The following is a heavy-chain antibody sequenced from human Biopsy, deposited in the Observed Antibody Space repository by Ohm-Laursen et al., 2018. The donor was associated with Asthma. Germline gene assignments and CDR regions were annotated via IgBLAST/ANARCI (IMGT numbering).Heavy chain of an antibody. D-gene: IGHD3-22*01. CDR3: VKDTDEIRGYYTFEV. Sequence: SLRLSCTASGFTASRDHMFWVRQAPGKGLEWVSVIYSGGTSDTANSVRGRFTISRDFYKNTLYLQMDSLRAEDTAIYYCVKDTDEIRGYYTFEVWGQGTMVTVSS. CDR2: IYSGGTS. J-gene: IGHJ3*01. CDR1: GFTASRDH. V-gene: IGHV3-53*01.